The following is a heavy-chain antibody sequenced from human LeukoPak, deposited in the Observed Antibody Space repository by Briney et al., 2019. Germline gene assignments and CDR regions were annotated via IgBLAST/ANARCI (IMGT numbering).Heavy chain of an antibody. CDR1: GGSISTSSYY. J-gene: IGHJ4*02. CDR3: ARLSGGGGTIFGVVGNRFGLDY. V-gene: IGHV4-39*01. Sequence: SETLSLTCTVSGGSISTSSYYWGWIRQPPGKGLEWIGIIYYSGSTYYNPSLKSRVTISVDTSKNQFSLKLSSVTAADTAVYYCARLSGGGGTIFGVVGNRFGLDYWGQGTLVTVSS. D-gene: IGHD3-3*01. CDR2: IYYSGST.